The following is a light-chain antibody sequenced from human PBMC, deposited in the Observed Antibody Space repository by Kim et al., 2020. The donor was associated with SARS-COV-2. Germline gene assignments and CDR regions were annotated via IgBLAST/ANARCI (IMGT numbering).Light chain of an antibody. CDR3: QQFSTYPYT. J-gene: IGKJ2*01. Sequence: DIHMTQSPSILSASVGDRVTIACRASQSISNWLAWYQQGPGRAPKLLIYKASTLESGVPSRFSGSGSGTEFTLTISGLQPDDFGTYYCQQFSTYPYTFGQGTELEI. CDR1: QSISNW. CDR2: KAS. V-gene: IGKV1-5*03.